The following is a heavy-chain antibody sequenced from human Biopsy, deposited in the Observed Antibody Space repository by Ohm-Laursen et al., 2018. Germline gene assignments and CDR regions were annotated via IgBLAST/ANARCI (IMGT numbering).Heavy chain of an antibody. CDR2: VYYSGTT. J-gene: IGHJ6*02. CDR1: GGSVSDSFHF. D-gene: IGHD2-2*01. Sequence: PPGTLSLTCTVSGGSVSDSFHFWSWIRQPPGKGLEWIGDVYYSGTTNYNPSLKSRLTISVDTSKNQFSLNLNSVTAADTAVYFCARDVKRYCSGTSCYSGYFGTDVWGQGTTVTVS. V-gene: IGHV4-61*01. CDR3: ARDVKRYCSGTSCYSGYFGTDV.